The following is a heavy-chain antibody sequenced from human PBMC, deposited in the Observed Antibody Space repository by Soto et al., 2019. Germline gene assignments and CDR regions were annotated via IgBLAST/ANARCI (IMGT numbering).Heavy chain of an antibody. D-gene: IGHD2-2*01. J-gene: IGHJ4*02. Sequence: FLRLSFASPGVNISVYGMHSVLQTPCQVLEWVAVISFDGNNIYYADAVRGRFTISRDSSSSTLYLQINNLKPEDSAIYYCARVGCSSIWCVAQFDNWGQGTLDAVSS. CDR3: ARVGCSSIWCVAQFDN. V-gene: IGHV3-30*03. CDR1: GVNISVYG. CDR2: ISFDGNNI.